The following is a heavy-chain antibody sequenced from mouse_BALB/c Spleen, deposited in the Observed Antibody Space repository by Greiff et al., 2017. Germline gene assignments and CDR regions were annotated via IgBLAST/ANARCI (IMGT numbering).Heavy chain of an antibody. V-gene: IGHV5-9-4*01. CDR3: ARRDVAWFAY. Sequence: EVKVVDSGGGLVKPGGSLKLSCAASGFTFSSYAMSWVRQSPEKRLEWVAEISSGGSYTYYPDTVTGRFTISRDNAKNTLYLEMSSLRSEDTAMYYCARRDVAWFAYWGQGTLVTVSA. CDR1: GFTFSSYA. D-gene: IGHD3-3*01. CDR2: ISSGGSYT. J-gene: IGHJ3*01.